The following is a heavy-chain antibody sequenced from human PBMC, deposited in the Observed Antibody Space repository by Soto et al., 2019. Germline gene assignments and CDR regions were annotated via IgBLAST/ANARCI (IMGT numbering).Heavy chain of an antibody. D-gene: IGHD2-15*01. CDR2: INPSSGTT. CDR1: GFSFSTYE. V-gene: IGHV3-23*01. J-gene: IGHJ6*02. Sequence: GGSLRLSXDASGFSFSTYEMTWARQAPGKGLEWVAFINPSSGTTHYADSVKGRFTISRDNSKDTLYLQLTSLRVEDTAVYYCTKGGWLDVWGQGTTVTVSS. CDR3: TKGGWLDV.